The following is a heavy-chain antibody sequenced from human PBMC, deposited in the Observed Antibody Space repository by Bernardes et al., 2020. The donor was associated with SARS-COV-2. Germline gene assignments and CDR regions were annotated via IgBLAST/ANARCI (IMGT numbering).Heavy chain of an antibody. J-gene: IGHJ4*02. D-gene: IGHD3-10*01. Sequence: SGPTLVKPTETLTLTCSVSGFSLSNARMGVSWLRQPPGKALEWLAHIFSDDEKSYSTSLKSRLTISKDTSKSQVVLTMTNMDPVDTATYYCARIHDSGSPFDYWGQGTLVTVSP. V-gene: IGHV2-26*01. CDR2: IFSDDEK. CDR3: ARIHDSGSPFDY. CDR1: GFSLSNARMG.